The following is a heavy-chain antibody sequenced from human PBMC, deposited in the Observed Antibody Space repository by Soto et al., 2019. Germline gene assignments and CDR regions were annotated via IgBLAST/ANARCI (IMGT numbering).Heavy chain of an antibody. CDR2: ISYDGSNK. CDR1: GFTCSSYG. J-gene: IGHJ4*02. D-gene: IGHD1-26*01. Sequence: QVQLVESGGGVVQPGRSLRLSCAASGFTCSSYGMHGVLQAPGKGLEWVAVISYDGSNKYYADSVKGRFTISRDNSKNTLYLQMNSLRAEDTAVYYCARSPYSVSYLAYFDYWGQGTLVTVSS. V-gene: IGHV3-30*03. CDR3: ARSPYSVSYLAYFDY.